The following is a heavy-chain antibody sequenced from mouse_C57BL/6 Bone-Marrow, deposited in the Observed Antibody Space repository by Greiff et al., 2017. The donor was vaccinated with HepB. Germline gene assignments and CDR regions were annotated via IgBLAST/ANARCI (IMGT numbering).Heavy chain of an antibody. CDR1: GFTFSSYG. CDR2: ISSGGSYT. Sequence: EVMLVESGGDLVKPGGSLKLSCAASGFTFSSYGMSWVRQTPDKRLEWVATISSGGSYTYYPDSVKGRFTISRDNAKNTLYLQMSSLTSQDTAMYYFASRPTMVPTTFYYAMDYWGQGPSVTVAS. V-gene: IGHV5-6*02. J-gene: IGHJ4*01. D-gene: IGHD2-9*01. CDR3: ASRPTMVPTTFYYAMDY.